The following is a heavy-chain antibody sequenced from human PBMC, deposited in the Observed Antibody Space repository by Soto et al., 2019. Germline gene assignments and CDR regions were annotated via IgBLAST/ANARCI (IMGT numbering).Heavy chain of an antibody. D-gene: IGHD4-17*01. Sequence: EVQLVDSGGGLVQPGRSLRLSCAASGFTFDDYAMHWVRQAPGKGLEWVSGISWNSGTIGYADSVKGRFTISRDNAKNSLYLQVNSLRAEDTALYYCAKERRSYGDFLDVASYYFDYWGQGTLVTVSS. J-gene: IGHJ4*02. CDR3: AKERRSYGDFLDVASYYFDY. V-gene: IGHV3-9*01. CDR1: GFTFDDYA. CDR2: ISWNSGTI.